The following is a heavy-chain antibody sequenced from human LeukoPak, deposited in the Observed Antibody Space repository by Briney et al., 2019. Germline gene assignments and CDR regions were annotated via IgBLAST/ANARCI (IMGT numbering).Heavy chain of an antibody. Sequence: PGGSLRLSCAASGFTFSSYGMHWVRQAPGKGLEWVAVIWYDGSNKYYADSVKGRFTISRDNSKNTLYLQMNSLRAEDTAVYYCARDPLPYSREDYGMDVWGQGTTVTVSS. CDR3: ARDPLPYSREDYGMDV. CDR2: IWYDGSNK. V-gene: IGHV3-33*01. D-gene: IGHD2-21*01. CDR1: GFTFSSYG. J-gene: IGHJ6*02.